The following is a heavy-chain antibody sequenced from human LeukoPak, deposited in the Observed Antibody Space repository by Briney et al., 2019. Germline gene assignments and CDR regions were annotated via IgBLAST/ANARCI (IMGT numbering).Heavy chain of an antibody. J-gene: IGHJ3*02. CDR2: FIPLFGTA. V-gene: IGHV1-69*06. Sequence: SVRVSCKASGVTFNSYGFTWARQAPGQGLDWMGGFIPLFGTANYAQRFQGRVTITADKSTSTAYMELSSLRSEDTAVYYCARAYDYGDYVTAFDIWGQGTMVTVSS. D-gene: IGHD4-17*01. CDR1: GVTFNSYG. CDR3: ARAYDYGDYVTAFDI.